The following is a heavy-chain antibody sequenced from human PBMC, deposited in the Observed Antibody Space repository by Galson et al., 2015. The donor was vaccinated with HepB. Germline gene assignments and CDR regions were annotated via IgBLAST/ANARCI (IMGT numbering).Heavy chain of an antibody. CDR1: GFTFSSYS. Sequence: SLRLSCAASGFTFSSYSMNWVCQAPGKGLEWVSYISSSSSTIYYADSVKGRFTISRDNAKNSLYLQMNSLRAEDTAVYYCARCEGYYYYYMDVWGKGTTVTVSS. V-gene: IGHV3-48*01. CDR2: ISSSSSTI. CDR3: ARCEGYYYYYMDV. J-gene: IGHJ6*03.